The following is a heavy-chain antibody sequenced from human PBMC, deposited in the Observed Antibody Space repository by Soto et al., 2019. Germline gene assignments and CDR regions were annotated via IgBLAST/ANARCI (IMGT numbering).Heavy chain of an antibody. CDR3: ARIWGYCSGGTCYGWDSYYAMDV. Sequence: QVTLKESGPVLVNPTETLTLTCTVSGVSLNNARMGVSWIRQPPGKALEWLAHIFSNDEKSYSTSLKSRLTISKDTSKSQVVLTMTNMDPVDTATYYCARIWGYCSGGTCYGWDSYYAMDVWGQGTTVTVSS. CDR2: IFSNDEK. CDR1: GVSLNNARMG. J-gene: IGHJ6*02. D-gene: IGHD2-15*01. V-gene: IGHV2-26*01.